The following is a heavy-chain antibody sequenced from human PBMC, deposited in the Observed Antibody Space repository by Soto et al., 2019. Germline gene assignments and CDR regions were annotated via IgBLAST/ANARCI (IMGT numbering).Heavy chain of an antibody. CDR2: ISSDGNEK. Sequence: GGSLRLSCAASGFTFNTYGMHWVRQAPGKGPEWVAVISSDGNEKYYADSVKGRFTISRDNSKNTLYLQMNSPRVEDTAVYYCTNWNYPQSDWGQGTLATVSS. V-gene: IGHV3-30*18. J-gene: IGHJ4*02. CDR3: TNWNYPQSD. CDR1: GFTFNTYG. D-gene: IGHD1-7*01.